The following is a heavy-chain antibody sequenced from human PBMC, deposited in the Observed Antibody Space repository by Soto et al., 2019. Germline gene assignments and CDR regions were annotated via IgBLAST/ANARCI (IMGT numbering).Heavy chain of an antibody. CDR3: ARVRVGYYFDY. CDR1: GGSISSGDYY. V-gene: IGHV4-30-4*01. CDR2: IYYSGST. Sequence: QVQLQESGPGLVKPSQTLSLTCTVSGGSISSGDYYWSWIRQPPGKGLEWIGYIYYSGSTYYNPSLKSRVTISVATSKTQCSLKLSSVTAADTAVYYGARVRVGYYFDYWGQGTLVTVSS. J-gene: IGHJ4*02.